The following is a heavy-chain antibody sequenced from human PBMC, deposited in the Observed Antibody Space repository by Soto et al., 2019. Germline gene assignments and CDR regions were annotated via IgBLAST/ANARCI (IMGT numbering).Heavy chain of an antibody. D-gene: IGHD3-9*01. CDR3: ARTGGEGILTGYYPFDD. Sequence: SETLSLTCTVSGGSISSYYWSWIRQPPGKGLEWIGYIYYSGSTNYNPSLKSRVTISVDTSKNQFSLKLSSVTAADTAVYYCARTGGEGILTGYYPFDDWGQGTLVNVSS. V-gene: IGHV4-59*01. J-gene: IGHJ4*02. CDR2: IYYSGST. CDR1: GGSISSYY.